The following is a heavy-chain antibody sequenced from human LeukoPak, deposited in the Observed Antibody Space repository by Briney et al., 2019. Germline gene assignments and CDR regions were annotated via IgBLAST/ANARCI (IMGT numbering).Heavy chain of an antibody. Sequence: GGSLRLSCAASGFTFSSYIMNWVRQAPGKGLEWVSSISSSSSYIYYADSVKGRFTISRDNAKNSLYLQMNSLRAEDTAVYYCAREAHYDSSGFDYWGQGTLVTVSS. CDR3: AREAHYDSSGFDY. CDR1: GFTFSSYI. J-gene: IGHJ4*02. V-gene: IGHV3-21*01. D-gene: IGHD3-22*01. CDR2: ISSSSSYI.